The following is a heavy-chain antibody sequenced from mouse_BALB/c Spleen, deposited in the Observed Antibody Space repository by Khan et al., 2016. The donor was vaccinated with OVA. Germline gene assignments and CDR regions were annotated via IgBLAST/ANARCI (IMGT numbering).Heavy chain of an antibody. J-gene: IGHJ3*01. Sequence: VQLQESGAELVRPGSSVKISCKASGYTFSSSWMNWVKHRPGQGLEWIGQIYPGNDDTDYNGKFKDKASLTADKSSRTAYMQLTSLTSEDSAVYFCARYFGSRFAYWGQGTLVTVSA. D-gene: IGHD1-1*01. V-gene: IGHV1-80*01. CDR3: ARYFGSRFAY. CDR2: IYPGNDDT. CDR1: GYTFSSSW.